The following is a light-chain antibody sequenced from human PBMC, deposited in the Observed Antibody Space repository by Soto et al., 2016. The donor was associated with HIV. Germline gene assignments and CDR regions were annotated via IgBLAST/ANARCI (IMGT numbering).Light chain of an antibody. CDR1: QSISTY. J-gene: IGKJ1*01. Sequence: DIQMTQSPSSLSASVGDSVTITCRASQSISTYLSWYQQKPGKAPKLLISGASALQTGVPSSFRGTGSGTDFTLTISSLQPDDFATYYCQQYNTYPRTFGQGTKVEIK. CDR2: GAS. V-gene: IGKV1-39*01. CDR3: QQYNTYPRT.